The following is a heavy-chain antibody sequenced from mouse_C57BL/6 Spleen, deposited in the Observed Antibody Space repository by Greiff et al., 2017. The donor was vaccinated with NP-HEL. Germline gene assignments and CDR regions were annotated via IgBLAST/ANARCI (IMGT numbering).Heavy chain of an antibody. Sequence: QVQLQQSGPELVKPGASVKISCKASGYAFSSSWMNWVKQRPGKGLEWIGRIYPGDGDTNYIGKFKGKATLTADKSSSTAYMQRSSLTSGDSAVYFCARSHPPGDYWGQGTTLTVSS. J-gene: IGHJ2*01. CDR1: GYAFSSSW. CDR2: IYPGDGDT. V-gene: IGHV1-82*01. CDR3: ARSHPPGDY.